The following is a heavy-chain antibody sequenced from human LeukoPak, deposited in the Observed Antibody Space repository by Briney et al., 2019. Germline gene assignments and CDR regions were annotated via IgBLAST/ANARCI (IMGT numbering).Heavy chain of an antibody. CDR2: ISHTGSA. CDR1: GYSISSGYY. Sequence: PSETLSLTCAVSGYSISSGYYWGWIRQLPGKGLEWIGSISHTGSASSNPSLKSRVTISLDTSKNQFSLKLTSVTATDTAVYYCARDLGHGGDSDYWGQGTLVTVSS. V-gene: IGHV4-38-2*02. D-gene: IGHD4-23*01. J-gene: IGHJ4*02. CDR3: ARDLGHGGDSDY.